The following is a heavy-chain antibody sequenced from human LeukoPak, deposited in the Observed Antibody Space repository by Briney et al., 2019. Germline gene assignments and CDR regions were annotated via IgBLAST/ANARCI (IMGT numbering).Heavy chain of an antibody. V-gene: IGHV4-30-2*06. CDR1: GGSISPGVHY. CDR2: IYHSGST. D-gene: IGHD6-25*01. CDR3: ARERATSGRCRFDF. Sequence: SETLSLTCNVSGGSISPGVHYWTWIRQSPGKGLEWIGYIYHSGSTYYNPSLKSRVTISLDRDKSQFSLKLTSVTAADTAVYYCARERATSGRCRFDFWGQGALVTVSS. J-gene: IGHJ4*02.